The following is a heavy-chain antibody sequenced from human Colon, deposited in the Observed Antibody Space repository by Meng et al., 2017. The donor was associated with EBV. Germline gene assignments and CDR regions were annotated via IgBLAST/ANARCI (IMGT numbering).Heavy chain of an antibody. CDR3: ARAWGYCGGGGCRTG. CDR1: GWSFKNFY. CDR2: MSQSGSA. V-gene: IGHV4-34*02. J-gene: IGHJ4*02. D-gene: IGHD2-15*01. Sequence: QVQLQQWGAGLLKPSEXLSRTGAVYGWSFKNFYWSWFRQPPGKGLEWIGEMSQSGSANYNPSLKSRVTISVDTSKNKFSLKLSSVTAADTAVYYCARAWGYCGGGGCRTGWGQGTLVTVSS.